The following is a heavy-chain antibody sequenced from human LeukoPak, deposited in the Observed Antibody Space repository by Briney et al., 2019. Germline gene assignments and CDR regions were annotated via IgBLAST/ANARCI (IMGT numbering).Heavy chain of an antibody. Sequence: PSETLSLTCAVYGGSFSGYYWSWIRQPPGKGLEWIGEINHSGSTNYNPSLKSRVTISVDTSKNQFSLKLSSVTAADTAVYYCARSCSSTSCYSYDNKALAARPSTDWFDPWGQGTLVTVSS. V-gene: IGHV4-34*01. CDR2: INHSGST. D-gene: IGHD2-2*01. CDR1: GGSFSGYY. CDR3: ARSCSSTSCYSYDNKALAARPSTDWFDP. J-gene: IGHJ5*02.